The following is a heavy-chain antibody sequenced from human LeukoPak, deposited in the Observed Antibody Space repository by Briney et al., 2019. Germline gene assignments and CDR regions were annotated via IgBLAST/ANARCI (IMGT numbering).Heavy chain of an antibody. CDR3: ARGYCSGGTCSFDY. D-gene: IGHD2-15*01. V-gene: IGHV3-30-3*01. CDR1: GFTFSSYP. J-gene: IGHJ4*02. Sequence: GGSLRLSCAASGFTFSSYPMHWVRQAPGEGLEWVAVISYDGSNKYYADSVKGRFTISRDNSKNTLYLQMNSLRAEDTAVYYCARGYCSGGTCSFDYWGQGTLVTVSS. CDR2: ISYDGSNK.